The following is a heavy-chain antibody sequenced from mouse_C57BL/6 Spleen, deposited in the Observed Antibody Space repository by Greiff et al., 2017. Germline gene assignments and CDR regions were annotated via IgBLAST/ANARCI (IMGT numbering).Heavy chain of an antibody. CDR3: ARHDGYYYFDY. D-gene: IGHD2-3*01. CDR1: GFTFSSYG. CDR2: ISSGGSYT. V-gene: IGHV5-6*01. Sequence: EVHLVESGGDLVKPGGSLKLPCAASGFTFSSYGMSWVRQTPDKRLEWVATISSGGSYTYYPDSVKGRFTISRDNAKNTLYLQMSSLKSEDTAMYYCARHDGYYYFDYWGQGTTLTVSS. J-gene: IGHJ2*01.